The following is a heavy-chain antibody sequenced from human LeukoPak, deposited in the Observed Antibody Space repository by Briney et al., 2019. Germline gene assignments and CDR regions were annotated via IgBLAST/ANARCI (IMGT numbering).Heavy chain of an antibody. D-gene: IGHD1-26*01. V-gene: IGHV3-30*18. Sequence: PGGSLRLSCAASGFTFSSYGMHWVRQAPGKGPEWVAVISYDGTKETYADSVRGRFTISRDNSKSTLFLQMNSLRPEDTAVYYCAKELKVGATIFDSWGQGTLVTVSS. CDR3: AKELKVGATIFDS. J-gene: IGHJ4*02. CDR1: GFTFSSYG. CDR2: ISYDGTKE.